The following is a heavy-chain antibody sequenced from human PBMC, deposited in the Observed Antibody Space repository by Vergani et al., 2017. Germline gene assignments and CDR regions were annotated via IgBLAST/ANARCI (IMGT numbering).Heavy chain of an antibody. J-gene: IGHJ4*02. CDR2: ISSSSYI. Sequence: EVQLVESGGGLVKPGGSLRLSCAASGFTFSSYSMNWVRQAPGKGLEWVSSISSSSYIYYADSVKGRFTISRDNAKNSLYLQMNSLRAEDTAVYYCARDIVDTAMVVDYWGQGTLVTVSS. CDR3: ARDIVDTAMVVDY. CDR1: GFTFSSYS. D-gene: IGHD5-18*01. V-gene: IGHV3-21*01.